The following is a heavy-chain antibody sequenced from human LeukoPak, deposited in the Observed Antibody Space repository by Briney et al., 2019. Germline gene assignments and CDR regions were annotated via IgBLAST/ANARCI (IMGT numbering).Heavy chain of an antibody. V-gene: IGHV4-39*07. CDR3: ARDQDVTMVRGGAFDI. Sequence: SETLSLTCTVSGGSISSSSYYWGWIRQPPGKGLEWIGSIYYSGSTYYNPSLKSRVTISVDTSKNQFSLKLSPVTAADTAVYYCARDQDVTMVRGGAFDIWGQGTMVTVSS. D-gene: IGHD3-10*01. CDR1: GGSISSSSYY. CDR2: IYYSGST. J-gene: IGHJ3*02.